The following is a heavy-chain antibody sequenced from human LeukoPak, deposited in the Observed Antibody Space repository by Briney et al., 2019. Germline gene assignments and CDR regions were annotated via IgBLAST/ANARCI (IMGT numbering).Heavy chain of an antibody. CDR1: GFTFSNYA. D-gene: IGHD1-26*01. J-gene: IGHJ4*02. CDR2: ISGRGGNT. V-gene: IGHV3-23*01. Sequence: GGSLRLSCAASGFTFSNYAMSWVRQAPGKGLEWVSGISGRGGNTYYADSVKGRFAISRDNSKNTLYLQLISPRAEDTAVYYCAKDAVGTTFGYYFDYWGQGTLVTASS. CDR3: AKDAVGTTFGYYFDY.